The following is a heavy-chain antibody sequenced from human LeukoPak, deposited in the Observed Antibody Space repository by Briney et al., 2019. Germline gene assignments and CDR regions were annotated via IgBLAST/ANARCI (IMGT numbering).Heavy chain of an antibody. V-gene: IGHV3-30*02. D-gene: IGHD4-17*01. CDR1: GFTFSSFG. J-gene: IGHJ4*02. CDR3: AKWSGDYPSYYLDY. Sequence: GGSLRLSCAASGFTFSSFGLHWVREAPGKGLEWGALIRSDGSSKNYADSVKGRFTISRDTSKNTVHLQMNNLRAEDTAVYYCAKWSGDYPSYYLDYWGQGTLVTVSS. CDR2: IRSDGSSK.